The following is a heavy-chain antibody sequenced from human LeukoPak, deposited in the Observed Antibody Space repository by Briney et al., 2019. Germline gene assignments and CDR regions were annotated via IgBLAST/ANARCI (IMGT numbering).Heavy chain of an antibody. Sequence: SETLSLTCAVYGGSFSGYYWSWIRQPPGKGLEWIGEINHSGSTNYNPSLKSRVTISVDTSKNQFSLKLSSVTAADTAVYYCARGGLRYFDRIYNPSVDYWGQGTLVTVSS. J-gene: IGHJ4*02. CDR1: GGSFSGYY. CDR3: ARGGLRYFDRIYNPSVDY. D-gene: IGHD3-9*01. V-gene: IGHV4-34*01. CDR2: INHSGST.